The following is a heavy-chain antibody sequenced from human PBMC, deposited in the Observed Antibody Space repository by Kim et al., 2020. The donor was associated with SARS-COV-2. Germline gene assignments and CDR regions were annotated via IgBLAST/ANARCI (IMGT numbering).Heavy chain of an antibody. CDR3: ARQGDGHYYDSSGYYPGTEVDY. J-gene: IGHJ4*02. D-gene: IGHD3-22*01. V-gene: IGHV5-51*01. Sequence: GESLKISCKGSGYSFTSYWIGWVRQMPGKGLEWMGIIYPGDSDTRYSPSFQGQVTISADKSISTAYLQWSSLKASDTAMYYCARQGDGHYYDSSGYYPGTEVDYWGQGTLVTVSS. CDR1: GYSFTSYW. CDR2: IYPGDSDT.